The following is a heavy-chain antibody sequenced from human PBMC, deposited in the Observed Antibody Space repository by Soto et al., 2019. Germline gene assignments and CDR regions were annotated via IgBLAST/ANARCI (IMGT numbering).Heavy chain of an antibody. CDR2: INHSGST. Sequence: QVQLQQWGAGLLKPSETLSLTCAVYGGSFSGYYWSWIRQPPGKGLEWIREINHSGSTNYNPSLKSRVTISVDTSKNQFSLKLSSVTAADTAVYYCALGHSYYYYGMDVWGQGTTVTVSS. CDR1: GGSFSGYY. CDR3: ALGHSYYYYGMDV. J-gene: IGHJ6*02. D-gene: IGHD3-16*01. V-gene: IGHV4-34*01.